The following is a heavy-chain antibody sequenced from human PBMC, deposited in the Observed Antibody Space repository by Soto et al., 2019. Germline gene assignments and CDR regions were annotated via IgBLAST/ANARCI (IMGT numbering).Heavy chain of an antibody. CDR1: GGSFSGYY. CDR3: ARDKITGLFDY. Sequence: RTETLSLTGAVYGGSFSGYYWTWIRQPPGTGLEWIGEINHSGSTNYNPSLKSRVTISVDTSKNQFSLKLTSVTAADTAVYYCARDKITGLFDYWGQGTLVTVSS. D-gene: IGHD2-8*02. V-gene: IGHV4-34*01. J-gene: IGHJ4*02. CDR2: INHSGST.